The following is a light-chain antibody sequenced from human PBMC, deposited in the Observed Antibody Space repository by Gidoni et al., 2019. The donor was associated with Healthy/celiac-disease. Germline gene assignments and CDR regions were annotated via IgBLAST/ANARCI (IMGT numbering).Light chain of an antibody. Sequence: DIQMTKSPSSLSASVGDRVTITCRARQSISRYLDWYQQNPGKAPKLLLYVASSWQSGVPSRFSGSGAGTDFTLSISCLQPEDFATYYCLHSHSTPGGTFGPGTKVEIK. CDR1: QSISRY. CDR2: VAS. V-gene: IGKV1-39*01. J-gene: IGKJ3*01. CDR3: LHSHSTPGGT.